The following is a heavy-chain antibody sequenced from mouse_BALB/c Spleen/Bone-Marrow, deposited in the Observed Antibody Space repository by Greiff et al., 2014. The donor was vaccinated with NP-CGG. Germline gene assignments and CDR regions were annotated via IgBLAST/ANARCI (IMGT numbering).Heavy chain of an antibody. D-gene: IGHD2-4*01. CDR3: ARDGGLRGYAMDY. V-gene: IGHV3-5*02. Sequence: EVKVEESGPGLVKPSQTVSLTCTVTGISITTGNYRWSWIRQFPGNKLEWIGYIYYSGTITYNPSLTSRTTITRDTSKNQFFLEMNSVTAEDTATYYCARDGGLRGYAMDYWGQGTSVTVSS. J-gene: IGHJ4*01. CDR1: GISITTGNYR. CDR2: IYYSGTI.